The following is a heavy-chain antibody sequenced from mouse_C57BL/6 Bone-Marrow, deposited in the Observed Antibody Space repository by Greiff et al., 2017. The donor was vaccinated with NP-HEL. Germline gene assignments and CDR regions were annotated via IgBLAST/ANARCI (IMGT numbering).Heavy chain of an antibody. V-gene: IGHV5-6*01. D-gene: IGHD3-2*02. J-gene: IGHJ2*01. CDR1: GFTFSSYG. CDR3: ARFIDSSGPYYFDY. CDR2: ISSGGSYT. Sequence: EVNVVESGGDLVKPGGSLKLSCAASGFTFSSYGMSWVRQTPDQRLEWVATISSGGSYTYYPDSVKGRFTISRDNAKNTLYLQMSSLKSEDTAMYYCARFIDSSGPYYFDYWGQGTTLTVSS.